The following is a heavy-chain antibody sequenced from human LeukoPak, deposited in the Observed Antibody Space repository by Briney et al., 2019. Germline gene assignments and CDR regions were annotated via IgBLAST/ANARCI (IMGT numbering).Heavy chain of an antibody. D-gene: IGHD3-3*01. CDR1: GGSISSGDYY. Sequence: SETLSLTCTVSGGSISSGDYYWSWIRQLPGKGLEWIGYIYYSGSTYYNPSLKSRVTISVDTSKNQFSLKLSSVTAADTAVYYCAGFWSGYNYYYGMDVWGQGTTVTVSS. CDR2: IYYSGST. V-gene: IGHV4-31*03. CDR3: AGFWSGYNYYYGMDV. J-gene: IGHJ6*02.